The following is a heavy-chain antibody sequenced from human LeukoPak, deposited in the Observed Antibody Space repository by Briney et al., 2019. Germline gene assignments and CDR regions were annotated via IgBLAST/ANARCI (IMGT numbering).Heavy chain of an antibody. CDR2: ISTNNGNT. CDR3: ARDWHCSGGSCRNWFDP. CDR1: GGTFSSYA. Sequence: ASVKVSCKASGGTFSSYAISWVRQAPGQRLEWMGWISTNNGNTNYAQKLQGRVTMTTDTSTSTAYMELRSLRSDDTAVYYCARDWHCSGGSCRNWFDPWGQGTLVTVSS. J-gene: IGHJ5*02. V-gene: IGHV1-18*01. D-gene: IGHD2-15*01.